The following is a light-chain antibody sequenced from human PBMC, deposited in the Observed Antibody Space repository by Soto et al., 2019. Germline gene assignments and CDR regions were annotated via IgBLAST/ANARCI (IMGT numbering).Light chain of an antibody. CDR3: QQRSNWLT. J-gene: IGKJ3*01. V-gene: IGKV3-11*01. CDR1: QSVSSH. Sequence: EIVLTQSPATLSLSPGERATLSCRASQSVSSHLAWYQQKPGQAPRLLIYDASNRATGIPARFSGSGSGTDLTLTISSLEPEDFAVYYCQQRSNWLTFGPGTKVDIK. CDR2: DAS.